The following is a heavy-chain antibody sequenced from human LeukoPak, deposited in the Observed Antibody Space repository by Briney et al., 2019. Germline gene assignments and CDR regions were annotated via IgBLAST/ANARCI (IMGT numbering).Heavy chain of an antibody. J-gene: IGHJ3*02. CDR3: AGFGSSGDAFDI. CDR2: IYYSGST. CDR1: GGSISSYY. D-gene: IGHD3-10*01. V-gene: IGHV4-59*01. Sequence: SEALSLTCTVSGGSISSYYWSWIRQPPGKGLEWIGYIYYSGSTNYNPSLKSRVTISVDTSKNQFSLKLSSVTAADTAVYYCAGFGSSGDAFDIWGQGTMVTVSS.